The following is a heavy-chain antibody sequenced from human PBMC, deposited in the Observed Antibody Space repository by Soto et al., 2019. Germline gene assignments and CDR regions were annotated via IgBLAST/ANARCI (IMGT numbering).Heavy chain of an antibody. D-gene: IGHD2-2*01. Sequence: GGSLRLSCAASGFTFDDYGMSWVRQAPGKGLEWVSGINWNGGSTGYADSVKGRFTISRDNAKNSLYLQMNSLRAEDTALYYCVVLVVPAANPYGMDVWGQGTTVTVSX. CDR1: GFTFDDYG. CDR2: INWNGGST. J-gene: IGHJ6*02. V-gene: IGHV3-20*04. CDR3: VVLVVPAANPYGMDV.